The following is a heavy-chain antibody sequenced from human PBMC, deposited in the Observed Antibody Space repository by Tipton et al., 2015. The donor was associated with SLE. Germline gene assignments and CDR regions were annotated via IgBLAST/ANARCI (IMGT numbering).Heavy chain of an antibody. CDR3: ARGPLHDFWSGYTVSDY. CDR1: GFTFSNYA. V-gene: IGHV3-23*01. J-gene: IGHJ4*02. D-gene: IGHD3-3*01. CDR2: ITASGGST. Sequence: SLRLSCLVSGFTFSNYAMSWVRQAPGKGLEWVSSITASGGSTYYADSVKGHFTISRDNAKNIVYLQMSSLRAEDTALYYCARGPLHDFWSGYTVSDYWGQGTLVAVSS.